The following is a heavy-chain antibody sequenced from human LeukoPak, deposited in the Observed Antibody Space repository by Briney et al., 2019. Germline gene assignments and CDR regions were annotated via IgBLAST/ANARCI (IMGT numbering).Heavy chain of an antibody. D-gene: IGHD3-22*01. CDR2: MNPNSGNT. CDR3: ASETYYYDSSGYSNWFDP. Sequence: ASVKVSCKASGYTFTSYDINWVRQATGQGLEWMGWMNPNSGNTGYAQKFQGRVTITRNTSISTAYMELSSLRSEDTAVYYCASETYYYDSSGYSNWFDPWGRGTLVTVSS. J-gene: IGHJ5*02. V-gene: IGHV1-8*03. CDR1: GYTFTSYD.